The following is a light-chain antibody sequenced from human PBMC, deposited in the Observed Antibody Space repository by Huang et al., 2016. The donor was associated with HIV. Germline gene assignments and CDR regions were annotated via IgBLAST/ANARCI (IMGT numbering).Light chain of an antibody. CDR2: DAS. CDR3: QQYGSFPIT. CDR1: QDITNY. Sequence: DIQMTQSPSSLSASIGDRVTRTCQASQDITNYLNWYQHKPGKAPKLLIYDASNLEAGVPSRFSGSGSGTDFTFTISSLQPEDIATYYCQQYGSFPITFGQGTRLEI. J-gene: IGKJ5*01. V-gene: IGKV1-33*01.